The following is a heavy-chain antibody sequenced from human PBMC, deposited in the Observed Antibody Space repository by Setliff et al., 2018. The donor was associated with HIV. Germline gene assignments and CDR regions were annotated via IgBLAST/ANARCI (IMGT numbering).Heavy chain of an antibody. CDR1: GDSMSGHY. Sequence: SETLSLTCAVSGDSMSGHYWSWIRQSPGKKLEWIGYIHTSGSTNYNPSLKSRVTISLDTSNDRSSLRLSSVTAADTAVYYCARAPTGELDFWGQGTQVTVSS. CDR2: IHTSGST. D-gene: IGHD7-27*01. CDR3: ARAPTGELDF. J-gene: IGHJ4*02. V-gene: IGHV4-4*08.